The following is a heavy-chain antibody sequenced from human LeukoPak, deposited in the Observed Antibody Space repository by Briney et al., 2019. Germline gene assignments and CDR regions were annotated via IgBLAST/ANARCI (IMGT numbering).Heavy chain of an antibody. CDR3: TRDRSALDT. CDR2: ISNIGTT. J-gene: IGHJ3*02. CDR1: GASISSYF. Sequence: SETLSLTCTVSGASISSYFWTWIRQSPGKGLERIGYISNIGTTNYNPSLKSRVTISADTSKNQFSLKLSSVTAADTAMYYCTRDRSALDTWGQGTMVTVSS. V-gene: IGHV4-59*01.